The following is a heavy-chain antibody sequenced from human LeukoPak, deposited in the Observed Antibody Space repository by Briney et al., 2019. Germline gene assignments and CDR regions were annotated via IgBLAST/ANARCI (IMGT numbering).Heavy chain of an antibody. CDR3: ESRGPTGYFEY. CDR1: GVSINNYY. D-gene: IGHD3-10*01. V-gene: IGHV4-4*09. Sequence: SETLSLTCNVSGVSINNYYWSWIRQPPGKGLEWIGYIHTSWRTYYYPSLKSLVTISVDTSKYQFSLKLNSVTAEDTAVYYCESRGPTGYFEYWGQGTLVTVSS. CDR2: IHTSWRT. J-gene: IGHJ4*02.